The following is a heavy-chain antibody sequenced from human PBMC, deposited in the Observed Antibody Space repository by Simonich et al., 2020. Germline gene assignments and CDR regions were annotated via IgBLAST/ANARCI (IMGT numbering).Heavy chain of an antibody. CDR1: GYTFTVYY. D-gene: IGHD3-3*01. CDR3: ARGGVQYYYYYMDV. V-gene: IGHV1-2*02. J-gene: IGHJ6*03. Sequence: QVQLVQSGAEVKKPGASVKVSCKASGYTFTVYYMHWVRQAPGQGLEWMRWNNPNSGGTNYAQKCQGRCTMTRDTSTSTAYMERSRLRSDDTAVYYCARGGVQYYYYYMDVWGKGTTVTVSS. CDR2: NNPNSGGT.